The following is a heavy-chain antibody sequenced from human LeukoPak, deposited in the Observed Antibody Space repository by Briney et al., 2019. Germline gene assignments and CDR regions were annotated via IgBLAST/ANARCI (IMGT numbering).Heavy chain of an antibody. CDR3: ARVGGTMVRGATRDYYGMDG. J-gene: IGHJ6*04. CDR2: INPSGGST. CDR1: GYTFTSYY. Sequence: GASVKVSCKASGYTFTSYYMHWVRQAPGQGLEWMGVINPSGGSTSYAQKFQGRVTMTRDTSTSTVYMELSSLRSEDTAVYYCARVGGTMVRGATRDYYGMDGGGKGTTVTVS. V-gene: IGHV1-46*01. D-gene: IGHD3-10*01.